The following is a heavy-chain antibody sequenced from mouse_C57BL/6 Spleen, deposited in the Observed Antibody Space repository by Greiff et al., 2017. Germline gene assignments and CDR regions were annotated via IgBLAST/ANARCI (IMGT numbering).Heavy chain of an antibody. Sequence: VQLQQSGAELVRPGTSVKVSCKASGYAFTNYLIEWVKQRPGQGLEWIGVINPGSGGTKYNEKFKGKATLTADKSSSTAYMQLSSLTSEDSAVYFCARNYYGSRFYYFDYWGQGTTLTVSS. D-gene: IGHD1-1*01. CDR2: INPGSGGT. CDR3: ARNYYGSRFYYFDY. V-gene: IGHV1-54*01. J-gene: IGHJ2*01. CDR1: GYAFTNYL.